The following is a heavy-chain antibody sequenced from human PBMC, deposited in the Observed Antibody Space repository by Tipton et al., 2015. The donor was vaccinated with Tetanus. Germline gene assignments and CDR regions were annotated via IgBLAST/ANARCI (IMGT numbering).Heavy chain of an antibody. J-gene: IGHJ2*01. Sequence: QLMQSGAEVGKPGESLKISCQGSGYNFSHYSIGWVRQLPGRGLEWMGIVDPRDSQATYGPSFQGQVTLSADRSINVAYLQWGSLKASDTATYYCARRLGPYTGDQIWHFDLWGRGTLVTVSS. CDR1: GYNFSHYS. CDR3: ARRLGPYTGDQIWHFDL. V-gene: IGHV5-51*01. CDR2: VDPRDSQA. D-gene: IGHD7-27*01.